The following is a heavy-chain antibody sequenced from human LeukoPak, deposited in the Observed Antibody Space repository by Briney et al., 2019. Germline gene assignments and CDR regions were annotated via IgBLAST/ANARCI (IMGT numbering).Heavy chain of an antibody. CDR2: ISHDGSNK. CDR1: GFTFSTYA. V-gene: IGHV3-30*04. D-gene: IGHD6-6*01. J-gene: IGHJ4*02. Sequence: QTGGSLRLSCAASGFTFSTYAMHWVRQAPGKGLEWVAVISHDGSNKYYADSVKGRFTISRDNSKNTLYLQMNSLRAEDTAVYYCARVVVSSSSDYFDYWGQGTLVTVSS. CDR3: ARVVVSSSSDYFDY.